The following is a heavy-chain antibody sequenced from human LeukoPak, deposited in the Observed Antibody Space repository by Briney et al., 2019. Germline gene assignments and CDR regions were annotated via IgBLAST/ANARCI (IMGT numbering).Heavy chain of an antibody. Sequence: GGSLRLSCAASGFTFSSYAMSWVRQAPGKGLEWVSAISGSGGSTYSADSVKGRFTISRDNSKNTLYLQMNSLRAEDTAVYYCAKDPPYYYDSSGPPYYFDYWGQGTLVTVSS. CDR1: GFTFSSYA. CDR2: ISGSGGST. CDR3: AKDPPYYYDSSGPPYYFDY. D-gene: IGHD3-22*01. V-gene: IGHV3-23*01. J-gene: IGHJ4*02.